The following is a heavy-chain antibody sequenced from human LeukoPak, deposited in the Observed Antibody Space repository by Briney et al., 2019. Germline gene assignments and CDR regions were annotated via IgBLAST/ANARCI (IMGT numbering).Heavy chain of an antibody. CDR3: ARDSRGSGSYWASATHYYYMDV. D-gene: IGHD3-10*01. Sequence: GGSLRLSCAASGFTFSNYWMHWVRQAPGKGLVWVSRINSDGINTSYADSVKGRFTISRDNAKNSLYLQMNSLRAEDTAVYYCARDSRGSGSYWASATHYYYMDVWGKGTTVTVSS. V-gene: IGHV3-74*01. CDR2: INSDGINT. J-gene: IGHJ6*03. CDR1: GFTFSNYW.